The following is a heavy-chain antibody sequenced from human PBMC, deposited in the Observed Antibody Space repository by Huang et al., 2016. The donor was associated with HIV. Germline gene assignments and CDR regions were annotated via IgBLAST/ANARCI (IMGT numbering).Heavy chain of an antibody. D-gene: IGHD2-15*01. J-gene: IGHJ3*02. Sequence: EEHLVESAGGFVQPGGSLRLSCEASGFNFSHYWMQWVRQAPGKGLMWVARIKIEGSTTDDAESVKGRFTIARDNDKNTLYLQMSSLTAEDTAIYYGARAGGFEIWGQGTVVTVSS. CDR1: GFNFSHYW. CDR3: ARAGGFEI. V-gene: IGHV3-74*01. CDR2: IKIEGSTT.